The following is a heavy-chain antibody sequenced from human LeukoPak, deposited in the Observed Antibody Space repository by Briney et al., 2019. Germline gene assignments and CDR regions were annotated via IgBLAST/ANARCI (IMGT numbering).Heavy chain of an antibody. CDR3: ARGKGQLDL. CDR1: GGSISSYF. Sequence: SETPSLTCTASGGSISSYFWSWIRQPAGKGLEWIGRVFTSGSTNYNPSLKSRVTISVDTSKNQFSLKLTSVTAADTAVYYCARGKGQLDLRGQGSLVTVSS. CDR2: VFTSGST. D-gene: IGHD5-24*01. J-gene: IGHJ5*02. V-gene: IGHV4-4*07.